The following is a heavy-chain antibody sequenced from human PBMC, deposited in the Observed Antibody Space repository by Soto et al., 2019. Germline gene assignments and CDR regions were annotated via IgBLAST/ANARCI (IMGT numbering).Heavy chain of an antibody. D-gene: IGHD6-6*01. CDR2: INAGNGNT. V-gene: IGHV1-3*01. CDR1: GYTFTSYA. Sequence: ASVKVSCKASGYTFTSYAMHWVRQAPGQRLEWMGWINAGNGNTKYSQKFQGRVTITRDTSASTAYMELSSLRSEDTAVYYCARATVAARHASYYYYYSGMDVWGQGTTVTVSS. J-gene: IGHJ6*02. CDR3: ARATVAARHASYYYYYSGMDV.